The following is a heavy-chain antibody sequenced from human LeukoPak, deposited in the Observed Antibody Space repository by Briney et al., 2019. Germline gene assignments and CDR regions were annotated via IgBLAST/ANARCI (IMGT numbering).Heavy chain of an antibody. V-gene: IGHV3-30*18. Sequence: PGGSLRLSCAASGFTFSSYGMHWVRQAPGKGLEWVAVISYDGSNKYYADSVKGRFTISRDNSKNMLYLQMNSLRAEDTAVYYCAKDRGSLNYYGMDVWGQGTTVTVSS. D-gene: IGHD1-26*01. CDR2: ISYDGSNK. CDR1: GFTFSSYG. CDR3: AKDRGSLNYYGMDV. J-gene: IGHJ6*02.